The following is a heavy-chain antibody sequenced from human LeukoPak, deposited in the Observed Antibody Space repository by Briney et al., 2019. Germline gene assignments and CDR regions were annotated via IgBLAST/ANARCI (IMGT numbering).Heavy chain of an antibody. Sequence: GESLKISCKGSGYSFTSYWIGWVRQMPGKGLEWMGIIYPGDSDTRYSPSFQGQVTILADKSISTAYLQWSSLKASDTAMYYCASTSSGYYVNFQHWGQGTLVTVSS. J-gene: IGHJ1*01. CDR2: IYPGDSDT. D-gene: IGHD3-22*01. CDR3: ASTSSGYYVNFQH. V-gene: IGHV5-51*01. CDR1: GYSFTSYW.